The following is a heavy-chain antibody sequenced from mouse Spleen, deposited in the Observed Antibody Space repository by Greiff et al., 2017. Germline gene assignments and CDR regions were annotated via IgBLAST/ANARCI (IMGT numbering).Heavy chain of an antibody. V-gene: IGHV1-50*01. D-gene: IGHD5-1-1*01. CDR1: GYTFTSYW. J-gene: IGHJ4*01. CDR2: IDPSDSYT. CDR3: ARRYHEGAMDY. Sequence: VQLQQPGAELVKPGASVKLSCKASGYTFTSYWMQWVKQRPGQGLEWIGEIDPSDSYTNYNQKFKGKATLTVDISSSTAYMQLSSLTSEDSAVYYCARRYHEGAMDYWGQGTSVTVSS.